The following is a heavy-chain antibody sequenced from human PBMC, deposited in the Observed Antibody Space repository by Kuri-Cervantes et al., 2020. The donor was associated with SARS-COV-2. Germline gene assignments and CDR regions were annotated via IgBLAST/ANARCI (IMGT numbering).Heavy chain of an antibody. V-gene: IGHV4-39*01. D-gene: IGHD3-9*01. CDR1: GASISSSSYY. J-gene: IGHJ6*03. CDR3: ARRSYYDFFTGYYIPFYMDV. CDR2: IYYTGST. Sequence: ESLKISCTVSGASISSSSYYWDWNRQPPGKGLEWIGSIYYTGSTYYNPSLKSRVTISVDTSKNQSSLKLTSVTAADTAVYYCARRSYYDFFTGYYIPFYMDVWGKGTTVTVSS.